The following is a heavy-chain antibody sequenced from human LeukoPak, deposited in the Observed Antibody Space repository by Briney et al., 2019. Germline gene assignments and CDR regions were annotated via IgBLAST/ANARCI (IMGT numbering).Heavy chain of an antibody. J-gene: IGHJ4*02. CDR2: IDTTTGNP. CDR1: GYTFTSYA. CDR3: VRGTPTPGMDY. Sequence: GASVKVSCKASGYTFTSYAMHWVRQAPGQRLEWMGNIDTTTGNPRYAQDFTGRFVFSLDTSVSTAYLQTTSLKADDTAAYYCVRGTPTPGMDYWGQGTQVTVSS. V-gene: IGHV7-4-1*02. D-gene: IGHD3-10*01.